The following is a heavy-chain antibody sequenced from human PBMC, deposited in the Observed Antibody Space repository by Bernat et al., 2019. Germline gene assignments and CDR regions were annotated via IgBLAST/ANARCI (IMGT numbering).Heavy chain of an antibody. J-gene: IGHJ3*02. D-gene: IGHD3-10*01. CDR2: IGTTGGNT. V-gene: IGHV3-23*04. CDR1: GFTFSGFA. CDR3: ARTGITMVRGVTNDAFDI. Sequence: VHLVESGGGLVQPGGSLRLSCAASGFTFSGFAMSWVRQAPGRGLEWVSDIGTTGGNTYYADSVRGRFTISRDNSKDTLYLQMDSLRGDDTAIYYCARTGITMVRGVTNDAFDIWGQGTMVTVSS.